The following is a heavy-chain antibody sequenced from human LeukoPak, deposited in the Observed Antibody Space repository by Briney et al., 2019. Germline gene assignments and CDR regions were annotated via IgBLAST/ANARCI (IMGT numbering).Heavy chain of an antibody. CDR2: INAGNGNT. V-gene: IGHV1-3*01. CDR1: GYTFTSYA. D-gene: IGHD2-21*02. J-gene: IGHJ4*02. Sequence: AASVKVSCKASGYTFTSYAMHWVRQAPGQRLEWMGWINAGNGNTKYSQKFQGRVTITGDTSASTAYMELSSLRFEGTAVYYCARVAAYCGGDCSRYYFDYWGQGTLVTVSS. CDR3: ARVAAYCGGDCSRYYFDY.